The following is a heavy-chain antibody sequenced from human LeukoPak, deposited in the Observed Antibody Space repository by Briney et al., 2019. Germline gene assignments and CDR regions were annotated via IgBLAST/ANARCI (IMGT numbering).Heavy chain of an antibody. V-gene: IGHV4-59*01. Sequence: PSETLSLTCTVSGGSISSYYWSWIRQPPGKGLEWIGYIYYSGSTNYNPSLKSRVTISVDTSKNQFSLKLSSVTAADTAVYYCARGLGYCSGGSCYSGDLDYSGQGTLVTVSS. D-gene: IGHD2-15*01. CDR1: GGSISSYY. J-gene: IGHJ4*02. CDR2: IYYSGST. CDR3: ARGLGYCSGGSCYSGDLDY.